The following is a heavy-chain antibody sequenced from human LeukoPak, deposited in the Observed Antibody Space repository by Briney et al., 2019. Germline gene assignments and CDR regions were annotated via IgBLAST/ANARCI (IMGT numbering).Heavy chain of an antibody. D-gene: IGHD4-17*01. J-gene: IGHJ4*02. CDR2: INPSGGST. Sequence: ASVKVSCKASEYTFTSYYMHWVRQAPGQGLEWMGIINPSGGSTRYAQKFQGRVTMTRDTSTSTVYMELSSLRSEDTAVYYCARNPVTTKYFDYWGQGTLVTVSS. CDR3: ARNPVTTKYFDY. V-gene: IGHV1-46*01. CDR1: EYTFTSYY.